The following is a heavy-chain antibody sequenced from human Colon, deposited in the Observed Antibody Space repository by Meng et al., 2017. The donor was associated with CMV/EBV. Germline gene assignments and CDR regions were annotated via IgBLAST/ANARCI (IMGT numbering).Heavy chain of an antibody. J-gene: IGHJ2*01. D-gene: IGHD2/OR15-2a*01. V-gene: IGHV3-72*01. Sequence: GSGFSMSDEYMDWVCQAPGKGLEWVGRTKDKTESYILEYAASVKGRFTISRDDSKNSLYLHMNSLKTEDTAVYYCVKNNIDWTFDFWGRGTLVTVSS. CDR2: TKDKTESYIL. CDR3: VKNNIDWTFDF. CDR1: GFSMSDEY.